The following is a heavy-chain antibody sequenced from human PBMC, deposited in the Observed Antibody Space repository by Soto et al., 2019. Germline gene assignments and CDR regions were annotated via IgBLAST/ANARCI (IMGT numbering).Heavy chain of an antibody. CDR1: GGSISSYY. V-gene: IGHV4-59*01. CDR3: ARDLLTRGYYDSSGYYSTEDAFDI. CDR2: IYYSGST. Sequence: PSETLSLTCTVSGGSISSYYWSWIRQPPGKGLGWIGYIYYSGSTNYNPSLKSRVTISVDTSKNQFSLKLSSVTAADTAVYYCARDLLTRGYYDSSGYYSTEDAFDIWGQGTMVTVSS. J-gene: IGHJ3*02. D-gene: IGHD3-22*01.